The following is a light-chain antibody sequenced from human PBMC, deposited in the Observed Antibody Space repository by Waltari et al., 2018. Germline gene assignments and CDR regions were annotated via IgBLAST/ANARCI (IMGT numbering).Light chain of an antibody. CDR1: EGISSA. Sequence: ITCRGSEGISSALAWYQQKPGKAHKLLIYDASSLESGVPSRFSGSGSGTDFTLTISSLQPEDFATYYCQQFNNPLTFGGGTKVEIK. V-gene: IGKV1D-13*01. CDR3: QQFNNPLT. CDR2: DAS. J-gene: IGKJ4*01.